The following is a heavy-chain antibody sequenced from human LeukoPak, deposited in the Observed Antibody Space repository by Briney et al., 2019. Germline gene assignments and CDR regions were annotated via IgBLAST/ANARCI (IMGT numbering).Heavy chain of an antibody. V-gene: IGHV4-4*02. CDR2: IYHSGST. CDR3: ARDWGVEARPGYMDV. Sequence: SETLSLTCAVTGGSISSGNWWSWVRQPPGKGLEWIGQIYHSGSTKYNPSLKSRVTTSLNVTSVTAADTAVYFCARDWGVEARPGYMDVWGKGTTVTVSS. D-gene: IGHD6-6*01. J-gene: IGHJ6*03. CDR1: GGSISSGNW.